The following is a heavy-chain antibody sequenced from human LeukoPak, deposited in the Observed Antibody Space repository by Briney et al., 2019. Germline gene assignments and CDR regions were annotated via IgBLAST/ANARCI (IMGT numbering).Heavy chain of an antibody. D-gene: IGHD2-15*01. J-gene: IGHJ4*02. Sequence: GGSLRLSCAASGFTFSSYAMSWVRQAPGKGLEWVSAISGSGGSTYYADSVKGRFTISRDNSKNTLYLQMNSLRAEDTAVCYCARDRGYCSGGSCALDYWGQGTLVTVSS. V-gene: IGHV3-23*01. CDR2: ISGSGGST. CDR1: GFTFSSYA. CDR3: ARDRGYCSGGSCALDY.